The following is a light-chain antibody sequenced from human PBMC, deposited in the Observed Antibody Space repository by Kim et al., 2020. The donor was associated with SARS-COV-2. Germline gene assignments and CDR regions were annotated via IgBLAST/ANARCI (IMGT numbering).Light chain of an antibody. CDR3: QQRSNWPT. J-gene: IGKJ4*01. CDR1: QSVSSY. Sequence: SVSPGERAPLSCRASQSVSSYLAWYQQKPGQAPRLRIYDASNRATGIPARFSGSGSGTDFTLTISSLEPEDFAVYYCQQRSNWPTFGGGTKVDIK. CDR2: DAS. V-gene: IGKV3-11*01.